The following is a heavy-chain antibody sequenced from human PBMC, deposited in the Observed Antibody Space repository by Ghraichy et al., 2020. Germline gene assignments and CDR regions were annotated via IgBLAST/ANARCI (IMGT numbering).Heavy chain of an antibody. CDR3: ARGLTGEDYSGSLLALDS. J-gene: IGHJ4*02. D-gene: IGHD1-26*01. CDR2: IYGSGST. V-gene: IGHV4-59*08. Sequence: SETLSLTCTVSGASISRDYWTWIRQPPGKGLEWIGYIYGSGSTIYNPSLKSRVSISEDTSRNQFSLRVKSVTAGDTGAYYCARGLTGEDYSGSLLALDSWGQGTLVTVSS. CDR1: GASISRDY.